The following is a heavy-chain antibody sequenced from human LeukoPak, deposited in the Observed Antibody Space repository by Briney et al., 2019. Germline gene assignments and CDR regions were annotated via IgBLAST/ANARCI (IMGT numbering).Heavy chain of an antibody. CDR2: ISYDGSNK. V-gene: IGHV3-30*14. J-gene: IGHJ4*02. CDR3: ARGGGFWSGYYSYFDY. Sequence: PGGSLRLSCAASGFTFSSYAMHWVRQAPGKGLEWVAVISYDGSNKYYADSVKGRFTISRDNSKNTLYLQMNSLRAEDTAVYYCARGGGFWSGYYSYFDYWGQGTLVTVSS. D-gene: IGHD3-3*01. CDR1: GFTFSSYA.